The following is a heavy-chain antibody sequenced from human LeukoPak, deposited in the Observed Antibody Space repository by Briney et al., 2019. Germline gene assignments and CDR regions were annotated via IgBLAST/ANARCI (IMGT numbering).Heavy chain of an antibody. D-gene: IGHD3-10*01. CDR1: GFTFSSYS. CDR3: AKLGKTENHYGSGRFSYYYYMDV. V-gene: IGHV3-48*01. J-gene: IGHJ6*03. Sequence: EGSLRLSCAASGFTFSSYSMNWVRQAPGKGLEWVSYISSSSSTIYYADSVKGRFTISRDNSKNTLYLQMNSLRAEDTAVYYCAKLGKTENHYGSGRFSYYYYMDVWGKGTTVTISS. CDR2: ISSSSSTI.